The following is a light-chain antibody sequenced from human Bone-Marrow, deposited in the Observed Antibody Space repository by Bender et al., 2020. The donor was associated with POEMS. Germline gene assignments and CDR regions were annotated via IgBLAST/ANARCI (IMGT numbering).Light chain of an antibody. J-gene: IGLJ3*02. V-gene: IGLV1-44*01. Sequence: QSVLTQPPSVSAAPGQKVTISCSGSSSNIGGYPVNWYQQLPGTAPRLLIYTNNERPSGVPDRFSGSKSGTSASLAITGLQSDDEAIYFCVAWDASLNGWVFGGGTKLTVL. CDR2: TNN. CDR1: SSNIGGYP. CDR3: VAWDASLNGWV.